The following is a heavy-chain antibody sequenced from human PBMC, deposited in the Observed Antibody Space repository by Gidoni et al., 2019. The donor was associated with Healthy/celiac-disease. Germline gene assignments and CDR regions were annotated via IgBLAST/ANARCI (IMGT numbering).Heavy chain of an antibody. J-gene: IGHJ6*02. V-gene: IGHV4-31*03. CDR3: ARAPRYCSSTSCFDYYYYGMDV. CDR2: IYYSGST. D-gene: IGHD2-2*01. Sequence: QVQLQESGPGLVKPSQTLSLTCTVSGGSISSGGYYWSWIRQHPGKGLEWIGYIYYSGSTYYNPSLKSRVTISVDTSKNQFSLKLSSVTAADTAVYYCARAPRYCSSTSCFDYYYYGMDVWGQGTTVTVSS. CDR1: GGSISSGGYY.